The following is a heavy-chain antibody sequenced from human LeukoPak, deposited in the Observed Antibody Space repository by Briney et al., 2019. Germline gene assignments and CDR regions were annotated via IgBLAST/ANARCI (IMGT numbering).Heavy chain of an antibody. CDR2: IYYSGST. CDR3: ARHYTGYYYYGMDV. J-gene: IGHJ6*02. D-gene: IGHD3-16*01. V-gene: IGHV4-59*08. Sequence: SETLSLTCTVSAGSISSYYWSWIRQPPGKGLECIGYIYYSGSTNYNPSLKSRVTVSVDTSKNQFSLQLTSVTAADTAVYYCARHYTGYYYYGMDVWGQGTTVTVSS. CDR1: AGSISSYY.